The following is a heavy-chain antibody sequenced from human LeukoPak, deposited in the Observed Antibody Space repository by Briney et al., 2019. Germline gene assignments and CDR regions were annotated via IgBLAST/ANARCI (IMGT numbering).Heavy chain of an antibody. CDR1: GGSFSGYY. CDR2: INHSGST. J-gene: IGHJ3*02. D-gene: IGHD7-27*01. CDR3: ARVNWGGFDI. Sequence: SETLSLTCAVYGGSFSGYYWSWIRQPPGKGLEWIGEINHSGSTTYSPSLKSRATISIETSKNQISLKLRSVTAADTAVYFCARVNWGGFDIWGQGTLATVSS. V-gene: IGHV4-34*01.